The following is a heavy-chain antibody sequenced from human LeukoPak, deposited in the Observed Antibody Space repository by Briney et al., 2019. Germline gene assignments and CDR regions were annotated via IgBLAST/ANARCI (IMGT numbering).Heavy chain of an antibody. CDR3: AREVAGLHDAFDI. J-gene: IGHJ3*02. Sequence: ASVKVSCKASGYTFTGYYMHWVRQAPGQGLEWMGWINPNSGGTNYAQKFQGWVTMTRDTSISTAYMELSRLRSDDTAVYYCAREVAGLHDAFDIWGQGTMVTVSS. CDR2: INPNSGGT. CDR1: GYTFTGYY. V-gene: IGHV1-2*04. D-gene: IGHD3-16*01.